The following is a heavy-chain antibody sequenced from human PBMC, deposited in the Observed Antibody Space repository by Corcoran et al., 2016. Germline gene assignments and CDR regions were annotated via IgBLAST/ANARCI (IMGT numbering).Heavy chain of an antibody. CDR3: ARHLYSTTVTTVFGY. V-gene: IGHV4-39*01. CDR1: GGSISSSSYY. D-gene: IGHD4-17*01. J-gene: IGHJ4*02. Sequence: QLQLQESGPGLVKPSETLSLTCTVSGGSISSSSYYWGWIRQPPGKGLEWIGSIYYSGSTYYNPSLKSRVTLSVDTSKNQFSLKLSSVTAADTAVYYCARHLYSTTVTTVFGYWGQGTLVTVSS. CDR2: IYYSGST.